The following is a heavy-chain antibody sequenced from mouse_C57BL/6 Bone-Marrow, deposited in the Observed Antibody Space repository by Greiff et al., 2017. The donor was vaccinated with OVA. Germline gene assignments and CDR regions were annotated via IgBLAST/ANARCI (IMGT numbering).Heavy chain of an antibody. D-gene: IGHD1-1*01. CDR1: GYTFTSYT. Sequence: VQRVESGAELARPGASVKMSCKASGYTFTSYTMHWVKQRPGQGLEWIGYINPSSGYTKYNQKFKDKATLTADKSSSTAYMQLSSLTSEDSAVYYCARTGSNYEYFDVWGTGTTVTVSS. CDR2: INPSSGYT. J-gene: IGHJ1*03. CDR3: ARTGSNYEYFDV. V-gene: IGHV1-4*01.